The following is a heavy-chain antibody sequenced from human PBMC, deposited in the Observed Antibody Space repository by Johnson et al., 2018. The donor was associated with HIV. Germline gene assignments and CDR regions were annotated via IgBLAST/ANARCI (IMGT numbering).Heavy chain of an antibody. D-gene: IGHD3-16*01. CDR1: GFTFSSYA. CDR2: ISWNSGSI. Sequence: VQLVESGGGLVKPGGSLRLSCAASGFTFSSYAMSWVRQAPGKGLEWVSGISWNSGSIGYVDSVKGRFTISRDNAKNSLYLQMNSLKTEDTAVYYCTTDRLGANDAFDIWGQGTMVTVSS. V-gene: IGHV3-23*04. J-gene: IGHJ3*02. CDR3: TTDRLGANDAFDI.